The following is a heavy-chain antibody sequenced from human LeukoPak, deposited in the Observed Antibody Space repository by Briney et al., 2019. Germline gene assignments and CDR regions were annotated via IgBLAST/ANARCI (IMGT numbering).Heavy chain of an antibody. CDR2: ISYTGTT. V-gene: IGHV4-30-4*08. CDR1: SGSISSGDYY. J-gene: IGHJ4*02. D-gene: IGHD2-21*02. Sequence: SETLSLTCTVSSGSISSGDYYWSWIRQPPGKGLEWIGYISYTGTTYYNPSIRSRVTISEDTSKNLFSLELNSVTAADTAVYYCARLGTAPFDYWGQGTLVTVSS. CDR3: ARLGTAPFDY.